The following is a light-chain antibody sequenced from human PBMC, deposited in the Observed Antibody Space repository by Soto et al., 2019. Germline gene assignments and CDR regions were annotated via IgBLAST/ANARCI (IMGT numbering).Light chain of an antibody. V-gene: IGKV3-20*01. Sequence: EIVLTQSPATLSLSPVERATLSCRASQSVSSSYLAWYQQKPGQAPRLLIYGASSRATGVPDRFSGSGSGTDFTLTISRLEPEDFAVYYCQQYHSSPITFGQGTKVDIK. CDR3: QQYHSSPIT. CDR2: GAS. J-gene: IGKJ1*01. CDR1: QSVSSSY.